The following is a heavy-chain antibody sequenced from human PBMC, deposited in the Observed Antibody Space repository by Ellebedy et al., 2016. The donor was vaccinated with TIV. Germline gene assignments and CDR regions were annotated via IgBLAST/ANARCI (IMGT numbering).Heavy chain of an antibody. CDR2: ISKSGSST. V-gene: IGHV3-23*01. CDR1: GFSFSGYA. Sequence: GESLKISCAASGFSFSGYAMSWVRQAPGKGLEWVSSISKSGSSTYYANSVKGRFTISRDNSKRTVYLQMSSLRAEDTATYYCAKDPRPGYSATYYYFAYWGQGTLVTVSS. D-gene: IGHD1-26*01. CDR3: AKDPRPGYSATYYYFAY. J-gene: IGHJ4*02.